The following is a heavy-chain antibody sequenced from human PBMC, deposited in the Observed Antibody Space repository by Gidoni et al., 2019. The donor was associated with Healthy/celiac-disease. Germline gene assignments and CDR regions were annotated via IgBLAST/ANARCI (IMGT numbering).Heavy chain of an antibody. CDR2: IYYSGST. CDR3: ARPHVIYSKYNWFDP. D-gene: IGHD4-4*01. CDR1: GGSISSSSYY. J-gene: IGHJ5*02. Sequence: QLQLQESGPGLVKPSETLSLTCTVSGGSISSSSYYWGWIRQPPGKGLEWIGSIYYSGSTYYNPSLKSRVTISVDTSKNQFSLKLSSVTAADTAVYYCARPHVIYSKYNWFDPWGQGTLVTVSS. V-gene: IGHV4-39*01.